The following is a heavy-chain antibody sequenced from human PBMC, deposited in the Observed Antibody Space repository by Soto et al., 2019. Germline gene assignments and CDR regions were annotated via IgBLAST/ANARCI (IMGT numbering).Heavy chain of an antibody. CDR1: GFTFGDYA. J-gene: IGHJ4*02. V-gene: IGHV3-49*04. CDR3: ARGYYNSGSYSFDY. CDR2: IRRKGYGGTT. Sequence: GGSLRLSCTTSGFTFGDYALSWVRQAPGKGLEWVGFIRRKGYGGTTEYGASVKGRFTISRDDSKSIAYLQLNSLETEDTAVYYCARGYYNSGSYSFDYWGQGTTVTVSS. D-gene: IGHD3-10*01.